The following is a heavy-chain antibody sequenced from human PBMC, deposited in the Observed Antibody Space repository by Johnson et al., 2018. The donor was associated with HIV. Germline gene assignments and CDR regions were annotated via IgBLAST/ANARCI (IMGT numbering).Heavy chain of an antibody. V-gene: IGHV3-30*02. D-gene: IGHD1-26*01. CDR3: AKSSRIATTFDAFDI. J-gene: IGHJ3*02. Sequence: CYAVSVTGRFTISRDNSKNTLYLQMNSLRAQDTAVYYRAKSSRIATTFDAFDIWGQGTMVTVSS.